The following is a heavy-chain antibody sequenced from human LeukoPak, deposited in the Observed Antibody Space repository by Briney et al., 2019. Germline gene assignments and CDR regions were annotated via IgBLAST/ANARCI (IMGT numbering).Heavy chain of an antibody. Sequence: SETLSLTCTVSGGSISSYYWSSIRQPPGRGLEWIGYIYYSGSTNYNPSLKSRVTISVDTSKNQFSLKLSSVTAADTAVYYCARHLLYYYDSSGHPAYFDYWGQGTLVTVSS. D-gene: IGHD3-22*01. CDR2: IYYSGST. J-gene: IGHJ4*02. CDR1: GGSISSYY. V-gene: IGHV4-59*08. CDR3: ARHLLYYYDSSGHPAYFDY.